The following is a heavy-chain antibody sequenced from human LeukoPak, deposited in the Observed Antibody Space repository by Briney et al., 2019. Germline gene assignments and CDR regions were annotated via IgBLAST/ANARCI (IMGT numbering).Heavy chain of an antibody. CDR1: GFTFSSYE. D-gene: IGHD5-12*01. Sequence: SGGSLRLSCAASGFTFSSYEMNWVRQAPGKGLEWVSYISSSGSTIYYADSVKGRFTISRDNAKNSLYLQMNSLRAEDTAVYYCARLSGYRYSYYGMDVWGQGTTVTVSS. CDR2: ISSSGSTI. V-gene: IGHV3-48*03. J-gene: IGHJ6*02. CDR3: ARLSGYRYSYYGMDV.